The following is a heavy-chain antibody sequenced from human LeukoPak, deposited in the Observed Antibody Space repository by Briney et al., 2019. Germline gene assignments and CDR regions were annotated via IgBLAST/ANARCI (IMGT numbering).Heavy chain of an antibody. J-gene: IGHJ3*02. V-gene: IGHV4-39*07. Sequence: SETLSLTCTVSGGSISSSRYYWRWIRQPPGKGLEWIGRIHYSGSTYYNPSLKSRVTVSGDTSENQFSLKLSSVAAADPAVYFCVRTRLSDHIVPGAERADDACDMWGQGTMVTVSS. D-gene: IGHD2-2*01. CDR2: IHYSGST. CDR1: GGSISSSRYY. CDR3: VRTRLSDHIVPGAERADDACDM.